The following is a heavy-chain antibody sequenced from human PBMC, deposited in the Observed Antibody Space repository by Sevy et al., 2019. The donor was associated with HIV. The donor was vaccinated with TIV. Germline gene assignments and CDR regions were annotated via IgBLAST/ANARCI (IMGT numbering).Heavy chain of an antibody. D-gene: IGHD2-8*02. CDR3: ARDWECTGGVCYFMDV. Sequence: GGSLRLSCAASGFTFSSYWMSWVRQATGKGLECVANIKQDGSEKYYVDSVKGRFTISRDNAKNSLYLQMNSLRAEDTAVYYCARDWECTGGVCYFMDVWGQGTTVTVSS. CDR2: IKQDGSEK. J-gene: IGHJ6*02. CDR1: GFTFSSYW. V-gene: IGHV3-7*03.